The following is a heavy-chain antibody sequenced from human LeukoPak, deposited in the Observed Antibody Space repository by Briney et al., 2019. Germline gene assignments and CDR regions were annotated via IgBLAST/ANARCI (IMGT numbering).Heavy chain of an antibody. J-gene: IGHJ6*04. D-gene: IGHD3-10*01. CDR3: ARVRVDVVRGARYGMDV. Sequence: PSETLSLTCAVDGETFSDFHWGWIRQSPRKGLEWIGEINHGGSTNYNPSLKSRVTISVDTSKNQFSLRLSSVTAADTAVYYCARVRVDVVRGARYGMDVWGKGTTVTVSS. V-gene: IGHV4-34*01. CDR1: GETFSDFH. CDR2: INHGGST.